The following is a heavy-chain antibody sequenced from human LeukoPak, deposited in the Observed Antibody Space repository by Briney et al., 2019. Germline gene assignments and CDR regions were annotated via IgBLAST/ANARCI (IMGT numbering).Heavy chain of an antibody. D-gene: IGHD3-22*01. V-gene: IGHV3-30*02. CDR1: GFTFSNHW. CDR2: IRYDGSNK. CDR3: AKMYYYDSSGYYDAFDI. J-gene: IGHJ3*02. Sequence: GGSLRLSCAASGFTFSNHWMTWVRQAPGKGLEWVAFIRYDGSNKYYADSVKVRFTISRDNSKNTLYLQMNSLRAEDTAVYYCAKMYYYDSSGYYDAFDIWGQGTMVTVSS.